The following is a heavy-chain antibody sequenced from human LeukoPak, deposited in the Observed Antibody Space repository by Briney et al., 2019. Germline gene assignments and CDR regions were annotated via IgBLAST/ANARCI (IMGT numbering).Heavy chain of an antibody. CDR1: GFTFSSFT. Sequence: QSGGSLRLSCAASGFTFSSFTMHWIRQAPGKGLEWVAVTSHDESHKYYADSLEGRFTISRDNSKNTLYLEMNSLRSEDTAFYYCARDPIDGHPDYFDYWGQGTLVTVSS. J-gene: IGHJ4*02. D-gene: IGHD4-17*01. CDR2: TSHDESHK. V-gene: IGHV3-30*04. CDR3: ARDPIDGHPDYFDY.